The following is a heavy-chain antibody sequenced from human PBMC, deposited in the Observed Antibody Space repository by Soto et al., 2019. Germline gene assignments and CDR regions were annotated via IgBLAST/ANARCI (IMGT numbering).Heavy chain of an antibody. D-gene: IGHD3-3*01. CDR3: ARAPETPSFFGVAQPYLFYY. CDR1: GGSLSRCTSL. J-gene: IGHJ4*02. Sequence: SENLCLTWSVSGGSLSRCTSLWSRIRQRPREGLEWIGYIFYSGSFYYTPSLRGRVLILADASKNQFTLTLSSVTAADTAVYFCARAPETPSFFGVAQPYLFYYWGQGTLVPVSS. V-gene: IGHV4-31*02. CDR2: IFYSGSF.